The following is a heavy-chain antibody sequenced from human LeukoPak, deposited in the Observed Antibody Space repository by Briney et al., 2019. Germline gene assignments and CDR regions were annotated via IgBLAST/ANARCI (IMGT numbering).Heavy chain of an antibody. J-gene: IGHJ4*02. CDR1: GFAFSSYG. CDR3: ARDGSLWFGELLFTGFDY. Sequence: GRSLRLSCAASGFAFSSYGMHWVRQAPGKGLEWVAVIWYDGSNKYYADSVKGRFTISRDNSKNTLYLQMNSLRAEDTAVYYCARDGSLWFGELLFTGFDYWGQGTLVTVSS. D-gene: IGHD3-10*01. CDR2: IWYDGSNK. V-gene: IGHV3-33*01.